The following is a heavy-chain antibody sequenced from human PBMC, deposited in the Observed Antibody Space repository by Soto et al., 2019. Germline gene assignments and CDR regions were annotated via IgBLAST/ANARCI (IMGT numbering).Heavy chain of an antibody. CDR2: IWSDGKNK. CDR3: ARDESYYYGAGALY. V-gene: IGHV3-33*01. CDR1: GFSFSSHG. J-gene: IGHJ4*02. D-gene: IGHD3-10*01. Sequence: QVQLVESGGGVVQPGRSLRLSCAASGFSFSSHGMHWVRQAPGKGLEWVAVIWSDGKNKNYGDSVKGRFTISRDNSKTKVELQMNRLRAEDTAVYYCARDESYYYGAGALYWGQGTLVTVSS.